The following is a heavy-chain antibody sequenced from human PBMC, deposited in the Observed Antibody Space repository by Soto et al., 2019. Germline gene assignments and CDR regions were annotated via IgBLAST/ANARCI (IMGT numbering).Heavy chain of an antibody. CDR1: GGTFSSYT. CDR3: ASAPGGYGDYLLD. J-gene: IGHJ4*02. Sequence: QVQLVQSGAEVKKPGSSVKVSCKASGGTFSSYTISWVRQAPGQGLEWMGRIIPILGIANYAQKFQGRVTITADNSTSTADMELSSLRSEDKAVYYCASAPGGYGDYLLDWGQGTLVTVSS. D-gene: IGHD4-17*01. V-gene: IGHV1-69*02. CDR2: IIPILGIA.